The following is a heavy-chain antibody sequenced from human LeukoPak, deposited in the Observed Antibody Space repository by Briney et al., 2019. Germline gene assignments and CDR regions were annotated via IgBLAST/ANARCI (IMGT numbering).Heavy chain of an antibody. Sequence: ASVKFSCKVSGYTLTELSMHWVRQAPGKGLEWMGGFDPEDGETIYAQKFQGRVTMTEDTSTDTAYMELSSLRSEDTAVYYCATFSSGYYLVHYYFDYWGQGTLVTVSS. CDR2: FDPEDGET. V-gene: IGHV1-24*01. CDR1: GYTLTELS. J-gene: IGHJ4*02. D-gene: IGHD3-22*01. CDR3: ATFSSGYYLVHYYFDY.